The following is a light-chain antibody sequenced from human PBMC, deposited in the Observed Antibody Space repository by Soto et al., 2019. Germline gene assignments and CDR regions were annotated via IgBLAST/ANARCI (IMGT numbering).Light chain of an antibody. J-gene: IGKJ1*01. V-gene: IGKV1-39*01. CDR1: QSISVY. CDR3: QRTYSIPWT. CDR2: AAS. Sequence: DLQMTQSPSSLSASLGGGVTITCRASQSISVYLNWYQQKPGKAPNLLIYAASSLQSGVPSRFSGSGSGTDFTLTISSLQPEDFATYYCQRTYSIPWTFGQGTKVEVK.